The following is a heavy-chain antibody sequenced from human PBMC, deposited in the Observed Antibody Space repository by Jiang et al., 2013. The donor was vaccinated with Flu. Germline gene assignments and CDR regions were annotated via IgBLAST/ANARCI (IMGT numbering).Heavy chain of an antibody. Sequence: KPTQTLTLTCTFSGFSLSTSGVGVGWIRQPPGKALEWLALIYWNDDKRYSPSLKSRLTITKDTSKNQVVLTMTNMDPVDTATYYCAHAPRNDYYYGSGRFDPWGQGTLVTVSS. J-gene: IGHJ5*02. V-gene: IGHV2-5*01. CDR3: AHAPRNDYYYGSGRFDP. D-gene: IGHD3-10*01. CDR1: GFSLSTSGVG. CDR2: IYWNDDK.